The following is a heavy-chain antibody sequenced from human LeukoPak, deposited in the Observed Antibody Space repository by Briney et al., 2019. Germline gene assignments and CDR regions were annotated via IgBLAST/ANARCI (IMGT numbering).Heavy chain of an antibody. J-gene: IGHJ5*02. CDR2: IYYSGTT. D-gene: IGHD1-7*01. Sequence: SETLSLTCTVSGGSISSSSYYWGWIRQPPGKGLEWIGSIYYSGTTYYNPSLKSRVTISVDTSKNQFSLKLSSVTAADTAVYYCARVGTGLDPWGQGTLVTASS. V-gene: IGHV4-39*07. CDR1: GGSISSSSYY. CDR3: ARVGTGLDP.